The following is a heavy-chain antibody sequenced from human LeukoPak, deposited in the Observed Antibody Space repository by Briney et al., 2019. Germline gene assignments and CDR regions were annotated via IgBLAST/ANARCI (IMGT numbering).Heavy chain of an antibody. J-gene: IGHJ6*03. Sequence: ASVKVSCKASGYTFTSYDINWVRQATGQGLEWMGWMNPNSGNTGYAQKFQGRVTMTRNTSISTAYMERSSLRSEDTAVYYCARRPYSSSWYFNYYYYYMDVWGKGTTVTVSS. CDR1: GYTFTSYD. CDR2: MNPNSGNT. D-gene: IGHD6-13*01. CDR3: ARRPYSSSWYFNYYYYYMDV. V-gene: IGHV1-8*01.